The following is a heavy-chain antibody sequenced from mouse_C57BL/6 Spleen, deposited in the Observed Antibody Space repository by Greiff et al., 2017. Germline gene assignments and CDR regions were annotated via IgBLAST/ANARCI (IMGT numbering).Heavy chain of an antibody. V-gene: IGHV14-3*01. CDR3: ARDGWLLQGDYAMDY. Sequence: VQLQQPVAELVRPGASVKLSCTASGFNIKNTYMHWVKQRPEQGLEWIGRIDPANGNTKYAPKFQGKATLTADTSSNTAYLQLSSLTSEDTAIYYCARDGWLLQGDYAMDYWGQGTSVTVSS. J-gene: IGHJ4*01. CDR2: IDPANGNT. CDR1: GFNIKNTY. D-gene: IGHD2-3*01.